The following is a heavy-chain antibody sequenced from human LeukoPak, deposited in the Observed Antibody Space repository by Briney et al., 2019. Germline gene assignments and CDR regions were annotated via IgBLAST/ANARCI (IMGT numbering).Heavy chain of an antibody. D-gene: IGHD2-15*01. Sequence: PSETLSLTCSVSGGSIRNYYWNWIRQPPGKGLEWIGYTHYSGRSNSSPSFKSRVTMSVDTSKNQLSVKLNSVTAADTAVYYCAREAYCSGGSCYPRRVYFDYWGQGTLVTVSS. V-gene: IGHV4-59*12. CDR2: THYSGRS. CDR3: AREAYCSGGSCYPRRVYFDY. J-gene: IGHJ4*02. CDR1: GGSIRNYY.